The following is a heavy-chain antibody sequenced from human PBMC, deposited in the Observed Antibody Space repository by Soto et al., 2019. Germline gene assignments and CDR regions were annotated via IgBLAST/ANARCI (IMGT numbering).Heavy chain of an antibody. Sequence: EEHLVQSGGGLVQPGGSLRLSCAASGFPFSTYWMHWVRQVPGQGLVWVSRINSDGSSTIYEAFVKVRFTISRDNAKNTLYLQMNSLRVDVKAIYYCAGVYQDWSEGALITVYS. CDR2: INSDGSST. V-gene: IGHV3-74*01. D-gene: IGHD2-2*01. J-gene: IGHJ4*02. CDR1: GFPFSTYW. CDR3: AGVYQD.